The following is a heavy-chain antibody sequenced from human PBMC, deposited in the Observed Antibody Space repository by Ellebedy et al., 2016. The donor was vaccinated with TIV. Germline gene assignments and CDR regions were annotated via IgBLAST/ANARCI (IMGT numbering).Heavy chain of an antibody. J-gene: IGHJ6*02. CDR1: GYAFTSYD. Sequence: AASVKVSCKASGYAFTSYDINWVRQAPGQGLEWMGWINPNSGNTGYAQTFQGRVTMTRDNSISTAYMELSSLTSEDTAVYYCARDFEFMIYVNGGEYYHYALDVWGQGTTVTVAS. CDR2: INPNSGNT. D-gene: IGHD3-10*02. V-gene: IGHV1-8*01. CDR3: ARDFEFMIYVNGGEYYHYALDV.